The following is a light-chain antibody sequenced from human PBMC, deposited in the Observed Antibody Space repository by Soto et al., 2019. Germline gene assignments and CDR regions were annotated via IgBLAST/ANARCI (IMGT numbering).Light chain of an antibody. J-gene: IGKJ4*01. CDR3: MQALQIPT. V-gene: IGKV2-28*01. CDR2: LGS. Sequence: DIVMTQSPLSLPVTPGEPASISCRSSQSLLHSNGYNYLDWYLQKPGQSPQLLIYLGSNRASGVPDRFSGSGPGTVFTLKISRVEAEDVGVYYCMQALQIPTFGGETKVDIK. CDR1: QSLLHSNGYNY.